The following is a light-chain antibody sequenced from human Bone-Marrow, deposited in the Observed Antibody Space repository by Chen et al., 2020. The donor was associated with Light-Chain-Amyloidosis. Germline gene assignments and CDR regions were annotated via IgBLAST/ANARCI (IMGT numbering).Light chain of an antibody. CDR3: QQYDNLPRLT. CDR2: DAS. V-gene: IGKV1-33*01. Sequence: DIQMTQSPSSLSASVGDRVTITCQASQDIRNYLNWYQQKPGKAPKLLIYDASNLETGVPSRFSGSGYDTDFTFTISSLQPEDIATYYCQQYDNLPRLTFGGGTKVEIK. J-gene: IGKJ4*01. CDR1: QDIRNY.